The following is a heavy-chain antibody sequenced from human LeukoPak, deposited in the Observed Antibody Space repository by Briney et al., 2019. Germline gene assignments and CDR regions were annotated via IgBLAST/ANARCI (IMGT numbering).Heavy chain of an antibody. CDR1: GGSISSSSYY. J-gene: IGHJ4*02. Sequence: SETLSLTCTVSGGSISSSSYYWAWIRQPPGRGLEWIGSIYYSGSPYYNPSLKSRVSTSVDTSKNQFSLKVISVTAADTAVYYCAGPTTGTAAQGYDYWGQGILVTVAS. D-gene: IGHD6-6*01. CDR3: AGPTTGTAAQGYDY. V-gene: IGHV4-39*01. CDR2: IYYSGSP.